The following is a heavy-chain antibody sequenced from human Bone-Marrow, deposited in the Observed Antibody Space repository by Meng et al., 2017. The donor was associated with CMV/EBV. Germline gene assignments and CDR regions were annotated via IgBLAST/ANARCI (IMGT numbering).Heavy chain of an antibody. CDR3: ARGLAGYCSSTSCLGNY. D-gene: IGHD2-2*01. Sequence: GGSLRLSCAASGFTFSDYYMSWIRQAPGKGLEWLSYISGSGIHIYYSDSVKGRFTISRDNAKNSMYLQMNSLRAEDTAVYYCARGLAGYCSSTSCLGNYWGQGTLVTVSS. CDR1: GFTFSDYY. V-gene: IGHV3-11*04. J-gene: IGHJ4*02. CDR2: ISGSGIHI.